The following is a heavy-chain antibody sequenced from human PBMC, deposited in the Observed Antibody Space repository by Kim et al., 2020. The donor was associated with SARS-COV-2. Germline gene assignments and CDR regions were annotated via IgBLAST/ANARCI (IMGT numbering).Heavy chain of an antibody. Sequence: SETLSLTCTVPGGSISSGGYYWSWIRQHPGKGLEWIGYIYYSGSTYYNPSLKSRVTISVDTSKNQFSLKLSSVTAADTAVYYCARGGSSLSLGYWGQGTLVTVSS. D-gene: IGHD2-15*01. CDR2: IYYSGST. CDR3: ARGGSSLSLGY. J-gene: IGHJ4*02. V-gene: IGHV4-31*03. CDR1: GGSISSGGYY.